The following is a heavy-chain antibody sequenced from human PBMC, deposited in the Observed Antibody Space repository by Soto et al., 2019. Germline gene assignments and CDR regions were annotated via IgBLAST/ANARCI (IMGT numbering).Heavy chain of an antibody. J-gene: IGHJ4*02. CDR1: GYTFTSYA. Sequence: GASVKVSCKASGYTFTSYAMHWVRQAPGQRLEWMGWINAGSGNTKYSQKFQGRVTITRDTSASTAYMELSSLRSEDTAVYYCAREEMQLIDYWGQGTLVTVSS. D-gene: IGHD5-18*01. CDR3: AREEMQLIDY. V-gene: IGHV1-3*01. CDR2: INAGSGNT.